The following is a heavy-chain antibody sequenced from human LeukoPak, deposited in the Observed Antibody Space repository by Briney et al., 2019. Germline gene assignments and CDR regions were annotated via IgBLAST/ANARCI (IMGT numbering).Heavy chain of an antibody. Sequence: ASVKVSCKASGYTFTSYYMHWVRQAPGQGLEWMGWISAYNGDRNYAQKFQGRVTMTTDTLTTTVYMDLRSLRSDDTAVYYCARARGSGSYYIDYWGQGTLVTVSS. V-gene: IGHV1-18*04. CDR1: GYTFTSYY. D-gene: IGHD3-10*01. J-gene: IGHJ4*02. CDR3: ARARGSGSYYIDY. CDR2: ISAYNGDR.